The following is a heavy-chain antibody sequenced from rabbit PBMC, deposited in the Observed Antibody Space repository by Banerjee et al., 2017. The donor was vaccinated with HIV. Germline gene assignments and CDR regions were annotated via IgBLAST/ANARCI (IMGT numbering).Heavy chain of an antibody. V-gene: IGHV1S7*01. D-gene: IGHD1-1*01. CDR2: INTGSGST. Sequence: QLVESGGGLVTLGGSLKLSCKAPGIDFSSYGISWVRQAPGKGLEWIGYINTGSGSTDYANWVNGRFTISLDNAQNTVFLQMTSLTAADTATYFCSRGYASSSGYLRYFGLWGQGTLVTFS. CDR3: SRGYASSSGYLRYFGL. J-gene: IGHJ4*01. CDR1: GIDFSSYG.